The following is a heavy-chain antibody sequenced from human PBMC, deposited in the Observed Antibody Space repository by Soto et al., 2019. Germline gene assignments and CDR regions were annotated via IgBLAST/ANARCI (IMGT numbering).Heavy chain of an antibody. CDR3: VRDLLGSGGHFDY. CDR2: ISSSGGST. D-gene: IGHD7-27*01. V-gene: IGHV3-23*01. J-gene: IGHJ4*02. CDR1: GFTFSSYA. Sequence: GGSLRLSCAASGFTFSSYAMSWVRQAPGKGLEWVSAISSSGGSTYYPDSVKGRFTISRDNSKNTLFLQMNSLRAEDTAVYHCVRDLLGSGGHFDYWGQGTPVTVSS.